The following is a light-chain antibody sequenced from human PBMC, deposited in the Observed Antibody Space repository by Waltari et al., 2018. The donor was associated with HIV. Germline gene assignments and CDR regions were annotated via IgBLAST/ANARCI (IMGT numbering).Light chain of an antibody. V-gene: IGLV3-25*03. J-gene: IGLJ2*01. Sequence: YELTQTPSVSVSPGQTARITCFGDGLTHQYAFWYQQKAGQAPVLLIYKDSERPSGIPERFSASSSGTTITLTISGVQAEDEGDYYCQSADSSRNYVLFGGGTKLTVL. CDR1: GLTHQY. CDR3: QSADSSRNYVL. CDR2: KDS.